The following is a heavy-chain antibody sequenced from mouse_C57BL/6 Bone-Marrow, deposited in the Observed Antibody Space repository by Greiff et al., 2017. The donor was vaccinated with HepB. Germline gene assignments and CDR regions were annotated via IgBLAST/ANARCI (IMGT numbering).Heavy chain of an antibody. CDR3: ASRTKVTYAMDY. Sequence: DVKLQESGGGLVQPGGSMKLSCAASGFTFSDAWMDWVRQSPEKGLEWVAEIRNKANNHATYYAESVKGRITISRDDSKSSVYLQMSSLRAEDTGIYYCASRTKVTYAMDYWGQGTSVTVSS. CDR2: IRNKANNHAT. V-gene: IGHV6-6*01. CDR1: GFTFSDAW. J-gene: IGHJ4*01. D-gene: IGHD2-2*01.